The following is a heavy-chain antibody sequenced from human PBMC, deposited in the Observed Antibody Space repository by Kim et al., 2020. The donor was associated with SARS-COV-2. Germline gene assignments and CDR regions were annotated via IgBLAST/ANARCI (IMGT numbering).Heavy chain of an antibody. D-gene: IGHD1-26*01. CDR3: ARTHSGSYYSYFDY. J-gene: IGHJ4*02. Sequence: YADSVKGRFTISRDNSKNTLYLQINSLRAEDTAVYYCARTHSGSYYSYFDYWGQGTLVTVSS. V-gene: IGHV3-30*01.